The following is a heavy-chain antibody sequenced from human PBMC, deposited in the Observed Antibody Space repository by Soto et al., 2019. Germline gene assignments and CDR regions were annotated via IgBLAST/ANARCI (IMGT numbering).Heavy chain of an antibody. CDR3: TTDRYCSSTSCPDYYYYGMDV. D-gene: IGHD2-2*01. CDR2: IKSKTDGGTT. V-gene: IGHV3-15*07. Sequence: GGSLRLSCAASGFTFSNAWMNWVRQAPGKGLEWVGRIKSKTDGGTTDYAAPVKGRFTISRDDSKNTLYLQMNSLKTEDTAVYYCTTDRYCSSTSCPDYYYYGMDVWGQGTTVTVSS. J-gene: IGHJ6*02. CDR1: GFTFSNAW.